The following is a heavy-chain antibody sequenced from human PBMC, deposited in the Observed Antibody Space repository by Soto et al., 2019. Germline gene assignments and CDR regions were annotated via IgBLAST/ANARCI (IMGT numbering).Heavy chain of an antibody. CDR1: GYSFTSYW. Sequence: PGESLKISCKGSGYSFTSYWIGWVRQMPGKGLEWMGIIYPGDSDTRYSPSFQGQVTISADKSISTAYLQWSSLKASDTAMYYWAREIGSRYYDSSGDAFDIWGQGTMVTVSS. CDR2: IYPGDSDT. J-gene: IGHJ3*02. D-gene: IGHD3-22*01. CDR3: AREIGSRYYDSSGDAFDI. V-gene: IGHV5-51*01.